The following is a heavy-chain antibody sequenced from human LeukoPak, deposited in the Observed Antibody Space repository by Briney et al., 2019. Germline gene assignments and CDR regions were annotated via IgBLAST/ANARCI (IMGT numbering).Heavy chain of an antibody. Sequence: GSLRLSCAASGFTFSSHWMSWVRQPPGQGLEWIGEINPSGSTNYNPSLKSRVTISVDTSKNQFSLKLSSVTAADTAVYYCASRPLAGIRYFDGPPLKFDPWGQGTLVTVSS. V-gene: IGHV4-34*01. D-gene: IGHD3-9*01. CDR1: GFTFSSHW. CDR2: INPSGST. CDR3: ASRPLAGIRYFDGPPLKFDP. J-gene: IGHJ5*02.